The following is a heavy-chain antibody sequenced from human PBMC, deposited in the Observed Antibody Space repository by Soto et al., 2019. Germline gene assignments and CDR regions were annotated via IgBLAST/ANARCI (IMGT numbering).Heavy chain of an antibody. V-gene: IGHV1-69*02. D-gene: IGHD2-21*02. CDR2: IIPTLGIA. Sequence: ASVKVSCKASGGTFSSYTISWVRQAPGQGLEWMGRIIPTLGIANYAQKFQGRVTITADKSTSTAYMELSSLRSEDTAVYYCAGAYCGGDCYDAFDIWGQGTMVTVSS. J-gene: IGHJ3*02. CDR3: AGAYCGGDCYDAFDI. CDR1: GGTFSSYT.